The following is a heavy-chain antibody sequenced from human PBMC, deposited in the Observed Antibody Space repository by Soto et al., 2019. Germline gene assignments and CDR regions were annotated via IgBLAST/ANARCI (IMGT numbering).Heavy chain of an antibody. D-gene: IGHD5-18*01. CDR1: GSTFCSSW. CDR3: ARDRAYNCFDY. Sequence: GGSMRLSCGASGSTFCSSWMTWVRQAPGKGLEWVANINLDGSERNYVDSVKGRFTISRDNAKNLLYLQMNSLRAEDTVVYYCARDRAYNCFDYWGQGTLVTVSS. CDR2: INLDGSER. J-gene: IGHJ4*02. V-gene: IGHV3-7*04.